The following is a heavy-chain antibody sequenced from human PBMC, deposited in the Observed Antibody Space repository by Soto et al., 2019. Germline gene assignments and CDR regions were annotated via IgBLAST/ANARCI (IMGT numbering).Heavy chain of an antibody. V-gene: IGHV3-23*01. CDR1: GFTFSNYA. CDR3: ARDKDIVAMCDY. Sequence: GSLRLSCAASGFTFSNYAMSWVRQAPGKGLEWVSGMSGGGGSTYYADSVKGRFTISGDNSKNTLYLQMNSLRAEDTALYYCARDKDIVAMCDYWGQGTPVTVSS. J-gene: IGHJ4*02. CDR2: MSGGGGST. D-gene: IGHD5-12*01.